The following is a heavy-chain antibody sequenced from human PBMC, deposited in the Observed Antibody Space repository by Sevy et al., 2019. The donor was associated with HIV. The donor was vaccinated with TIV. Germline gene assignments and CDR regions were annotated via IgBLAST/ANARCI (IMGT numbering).Heavy chain of an antibody. Sequence: GGSPRLSCAASGFTFSIYAMSWVRQAPGKGLEWVSSISRSGGSTHYADSVKGRLTISRDNSKSTLFLQMNSLRAEDTAVYYCAKVDVVVPVADYGLDVWGQGTTVTVSS. J-gene: IGHJ6*02. CDR3: AKVDVVVPVADYGLDV. V-gene: IGHV3-23*01. CDR1: GFTFSIYA. CDR2: ISRSGGST. D-gene: IGHD2-2*01.